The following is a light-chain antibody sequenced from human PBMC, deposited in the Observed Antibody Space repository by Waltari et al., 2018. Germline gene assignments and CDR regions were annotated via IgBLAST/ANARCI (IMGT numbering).Light chain of an antibody. CDR1: SSDVGDYNL. V-gene: IGLV2-23*02. J-gene: IGLJ1*01. CDR2: GVT. CDR3: CSYAGLGSYV. Sequence: QSGLTQPASVSGSPGQSITVSCTGTSSDVGDYNLVSWYQQYPGQAPKLMVYGVTTRSSGVSARVSGSKSGNTASLTISGLQSEDEADYYCCSYAGLGSYVFGTGTKVTVL.